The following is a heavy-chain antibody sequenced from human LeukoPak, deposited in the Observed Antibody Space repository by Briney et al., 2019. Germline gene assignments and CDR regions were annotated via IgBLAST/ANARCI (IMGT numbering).Heavy chain of an antibody. Sequence: ASVEVSCKASGYTFTSYGISWVRQAPGQGLEWMGWISAYNGNTNYAQKLQGRVTMTTDTATNTSYMELRNLRSDDTAVYYCARDNWDDYWGQGTLVTVSS. V-gene: IGHV1-18*01. CDR1: GYTFTSYG. J-gene: IGHJ4*02. D-gene: IGHD7-27*01. CDR2: ISAYNGNT. CDR3: ARDNWDDY.